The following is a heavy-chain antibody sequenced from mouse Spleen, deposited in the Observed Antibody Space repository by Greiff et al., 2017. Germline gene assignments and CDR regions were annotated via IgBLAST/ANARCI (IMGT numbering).Heavy chain of an antibody. J-gene: IGHJ1*01. Sequence: QVQLQQSGAELVRPGASVKLSCKASGYTFTDYYINWVKQRPGQGLEWIARIYPGSGNTYYNEKFKGKATLTAEKSSSTAYMQLSSLTSEDSAVYFCARSPPVMTNWYFDVWGAGTTVTVSS. CDR3: ARSPPVMTNWYFDV. CDR2: IYPGSGNT. CDR1: GYTFTDYY. D-gene: IGHD2-12*01. V-gene: IGHV1-76*01.